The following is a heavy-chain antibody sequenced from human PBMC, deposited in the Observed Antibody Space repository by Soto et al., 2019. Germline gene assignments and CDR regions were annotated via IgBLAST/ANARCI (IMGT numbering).Heavy chain of an antibody. V-gene: IGHV3-66*01. D-gene: IGHD6-13*01. Sequence: GGSLRLSCAASGFTVSSNYMSWVRQAPGKGLEWVSVIYSGGSTYYADSVKGRFTISRDNSKNTLYLQMNSLRAEDTAVYYCASGEAAGTQGAIDYWGQGTLVTVSS. CDR1: GFTVSSNY. CDR2: IYSGGST. CDR3: ASGEAAGTQGAIDY. J-gene: IGHJ4*02.